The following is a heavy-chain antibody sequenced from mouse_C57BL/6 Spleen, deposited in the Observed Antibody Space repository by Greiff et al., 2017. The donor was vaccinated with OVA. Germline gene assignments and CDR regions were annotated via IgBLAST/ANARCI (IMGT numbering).Heavy chain of an antibody. V-gene: IGHV1-64*01. CDR2: IHPNSGST. CDR3: SNNAGYYRGCDY. Sequence: QVQLKQPGAELVKPGASVKLSCKASGYTFTSYWMHWVKQRPGQGLEWIGMIHPNSGSTNYNEKFKSKATLTVDKSSSTAYMQLSSLTSEDSAVYYCSNNAGYYRGCDYWGQGSTLTVSS. CDR1: GYTFTSYW. D-gene: IGHD2-3*01. J-gene: IGHJ2*01.